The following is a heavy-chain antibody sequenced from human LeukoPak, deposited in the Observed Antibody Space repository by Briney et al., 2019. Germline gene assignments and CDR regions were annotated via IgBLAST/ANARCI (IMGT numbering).Heavy chain of an antibody. CDR2: IYPGDSDT. V-gene: IGHV5-51*01. J-gene: IGHJ4*02. D-gene: IGHD2/OR15-2a*01. CDR1: GYTFTTYW. CDR3: ARQSSRISGVDY. Sequence: GESLKISCQGSGYTFTTYWIGWVRQMPGKGLEWMGIIYPGDSDTRYSPSFQGQVTISADKSFSTAYLQWSSLKASDTAMYYCARQSSRISGVDYWGQGTLVTVSS.